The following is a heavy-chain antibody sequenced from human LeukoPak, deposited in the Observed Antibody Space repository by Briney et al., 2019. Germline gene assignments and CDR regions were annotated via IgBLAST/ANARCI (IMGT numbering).Heavy chain of an antibody. CDR3: TRSLPGAVGAADF. Sequence: PGGSLRLSCAASGFTFSYYAMNWLRQAPGKGLEWIGSIDHSGSIYYNPSLKSRVTISVDTSQNHFSLKVTSMTPADTGVYYCTRSLPGAVGAADFWGQGTLVTVSS. D-gene: IGHD6-13*01. J-gene: IGHJ4*02. CDR1: GFTFSYYA. V-gene: IGHV4-38-2*01. CDR2: IDHSGSI.